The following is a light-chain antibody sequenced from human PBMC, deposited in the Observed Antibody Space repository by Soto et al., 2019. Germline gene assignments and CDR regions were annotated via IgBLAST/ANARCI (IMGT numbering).Light chain of an antibody. CDR2: EVS. J-gene: IGLJ3*02. Sequence: QSALTQPASVSGSPGQSITISCTGTSSDVGDYNYVSWYQQHPGKAPKLIIYEVSDRPSGVSNRFSGSKSGNTASLTISGLQAEDEADYYCSSYTSSNTLGFGGGTQLTVL. V-gene: IGLV2-14*01. CDR1: SSDVGDYNY. CDR3: SSYTSSNTLG.